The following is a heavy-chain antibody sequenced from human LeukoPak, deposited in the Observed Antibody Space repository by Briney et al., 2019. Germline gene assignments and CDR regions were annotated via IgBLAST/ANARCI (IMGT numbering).Heavy chain of an antibody. D-gene: IGHD3-10*01. CDR1: GYSISSAYY. V-gene: IGHV4-38-2*01. J-gene: IGHJ4*02. CDR3: ARQHPPPRISLVRGVEY. Sequence: SETLSLTCAVSGYSISSAYYWGWIRQPPGKGLEWIETIYHSGNTYYNPSLKSRVTISVDTSKNQFSLKVSSVTAADTAVYYCARQHPPPRISLVRGVEYWGQGTLVTVSS. CDR2: IYHSGNT.